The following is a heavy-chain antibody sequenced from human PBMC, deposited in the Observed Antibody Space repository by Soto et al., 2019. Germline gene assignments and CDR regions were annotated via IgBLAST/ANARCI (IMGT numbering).Heavy chain of an antibody. CDR3: ARQRRYCSGTCLVQFDN. J-gene: IGHJ4*02. V-gene: IGHV4-39*01. CDR1: GGSISSSSYY. CDR2: IYYGGSA. D-gene: IGHD2-2*01. Sequence: QLRLQESGPGLVKPSETLSLTCTVSGGSISSSSYYWGWIRQPPGKGLEWIGSIYYGGSAYYNPSLKSRVTISVDASKNQFSLKQSSVTAADTAVYYCARQRRYCSGTCLVQFDNWGQGTLVTVSS.